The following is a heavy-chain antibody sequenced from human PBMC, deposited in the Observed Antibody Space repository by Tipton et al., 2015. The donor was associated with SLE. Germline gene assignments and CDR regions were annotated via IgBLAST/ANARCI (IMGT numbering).Heavy chain of an antibody. CDR3: ARDLAGYVVQAGMDV. Sequence: TLSLTCTVSGGSISGYFWSWIRQPPGKGLEWIGYIYTSGSTNYNPSLKSRVTISVDTSKNQFSLKLSSVTAADTAVYYCARDLAGYVVQAGMDVWGQGTTVTVSS. CDR1: GGSISGYF. V-gene: IGHV4-4*08. J-gene: IGHJ6*02. D-gene: IGHD2-15*01. CDR2: IYTSGST.